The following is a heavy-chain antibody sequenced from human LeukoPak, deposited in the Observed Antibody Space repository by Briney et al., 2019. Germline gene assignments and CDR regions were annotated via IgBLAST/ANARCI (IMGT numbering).Heavy chain of an antibody. V-gene: IGHV3-21*01. D-gene: IGHD4-23*01. J-gene: IGHJ3*02. Sequence: GGSLRLSCAASGFTFSSYSMNWVRQAPGKGLEWVSSITSSNNYIYYGDSVKGRFTISRDDAKNSLYLQMNSLRAEDTAVYYCARGGYGGNVAFDIWGQGTMVTVSS. CDR2: ITSSNNYI. CDR1: GFTFSSYS. CDR3: ARGGYGGNVAFDI.